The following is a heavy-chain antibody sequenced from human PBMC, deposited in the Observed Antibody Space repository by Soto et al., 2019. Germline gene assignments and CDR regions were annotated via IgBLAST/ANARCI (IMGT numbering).Heavy chain of an antibody. J-gene: IGHJ6*02. V-gene: IGHV6-1*01. CDR2: TFYRSKWHY. CDR1: GDSVSSNSAA. D-gene: IGHD1-26*01. Sequence: PSQTLSLTCAISGDSVSSNSAAWSWIRQSPSRGLEWLGRTFYRSKWHYDYAVSVKSRITISPDTSKNQFSLLLSSVTTEDTAVYYCAREGGSYGNYYSMDVWGQGTTVTVSS. CDR3: AREGGSYGNYYSMDV.